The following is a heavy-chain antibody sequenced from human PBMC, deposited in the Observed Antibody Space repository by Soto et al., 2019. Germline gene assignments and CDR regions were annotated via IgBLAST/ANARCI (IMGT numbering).Heavy chain of an antibody. CDR1: GLSIDNSHSF. D-gene: IGHD2-15*01. Sequence: SETLSLTCSVSGLSIDNSHSFWGWIRQPPGKGLEFIGSVYYSGGANYNPSLKSRVTISVDTSKNQFSLRVNSVTAADTAVYYCGRVVEGATRHTDFDSWGQGTLVTVSS. CDR2: VYYSGGA. CDR3: GRVVEGATRHTDFDS. V-gene: IGHV4-39*01. J-gene: IGHJ5*01.